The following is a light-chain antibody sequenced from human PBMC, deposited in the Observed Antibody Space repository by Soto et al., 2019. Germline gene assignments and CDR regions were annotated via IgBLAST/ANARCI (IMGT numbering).Light chain of an antibody. CDR2: DVS. Sequence: QSALTQPASVSGSPGQSITISCTGTSSDVGGYNYVSWYQQHPGKAPKLMIYDVSNRPSGVSNRFSGSTSGNTASLTISGLQAEDEADYYCCSYTGSSTLVFGTGTKLTVL. CDR1: SSDVGGYNY. J-gene: IGLJ1*01. V-gene: IGLV2-14*01. CDR3: CSYTGSSTLV.